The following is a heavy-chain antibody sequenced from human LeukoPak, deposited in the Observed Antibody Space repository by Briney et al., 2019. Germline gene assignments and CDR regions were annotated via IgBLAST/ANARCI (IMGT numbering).Heavy chain of an antibody. D-gene: IGHD3-10*01. V-gene: IGHV3-30*18. CDR3: AKDPQLWFGESYYFDY. CDR1: GFTFSSYG. J-gene: IGHJ4*02. Sequence: GGSLRLSCAASGFTFSSYGMHWVRQAPGKGLEWVAVISYDGSNKYYADSVKGRFTISRDNSKNTLYLQMNSLRAEDTAVYYCAKDPQLWFGESYYFDYWGQGTLVTVSS. CDR2: ISYDGSNK.